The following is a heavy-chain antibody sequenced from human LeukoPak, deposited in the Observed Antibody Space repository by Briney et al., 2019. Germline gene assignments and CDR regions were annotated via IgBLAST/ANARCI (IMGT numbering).Heavy chain of an antibody. D-gene: IGHD2-2*01. CDR3: ARDVGGEYQLLGYYYYGMDV. CDR1: GFTFSSYS. J-gene: IGHJ6*02. CDR2: ISSSSSYI. V-gene: IGHV3-21*01. Sequence: GGSLRLSCAASGFTFSSYSMNWVRQAPGKGLGWVSSISSSSSYIYYADSVKGRFTISRDNAKNSLYLQMNSLRAEDTAVYYCARDVGGEYQLLGYYYYGMDVWGQGTTVTVSS.